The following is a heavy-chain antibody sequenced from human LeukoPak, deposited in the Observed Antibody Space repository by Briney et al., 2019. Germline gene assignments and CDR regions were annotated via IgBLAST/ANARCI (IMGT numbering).Heavy chain of an antibody. CDR3: ARVPTMVLIRANWFDP. CDR2: INTNTGNP. D-gene: IGHD3-10*01. CDR1: GYTFTSYA. J-gene: IGHJ5*02. Sequence: ASVKVSCKASGYTFTSYAMNWVRQAPGQGLEWMGWINTNTGNPTYAQGFTGRFVFSLDTSVSTAYLQISSLKAEDTAVYYCARVPTMVLIRANWFDPWGQGTLVTVSS. V-gene: IGHV7-4-1*02.